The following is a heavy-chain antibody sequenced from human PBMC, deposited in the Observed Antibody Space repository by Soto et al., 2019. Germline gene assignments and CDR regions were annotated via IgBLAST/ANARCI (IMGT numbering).Heavy chain of an antibody. D-gene: IGHD4-17*01. CDR2: IYYSGST. Sequence: QVQLQESGPGLVKPSQTLSLTCTVSGGSISSGDYYWSWIRQPPGKGLEWIGCIYYSGSTYYNPSLKSRVTISVDTSKNQFSLKLSSVTAADTAVYYCAREADYYYYYYGMDVWGQGTTVTVSS. CDR3: AREADYYYYYYGMDV. V-gene: IGHV4-30-4*01. J-gene: IGHJ6*02. CDR1: GGSISSGDYY.